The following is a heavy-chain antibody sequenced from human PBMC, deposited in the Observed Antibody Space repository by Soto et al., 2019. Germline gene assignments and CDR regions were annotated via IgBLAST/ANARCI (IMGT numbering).Heavy chain of an antibody. CDR2: INYSGTA. CDR3: ASRQQQVDLVDS. D-gene: IGHD6-13*01. CDR1: AGYIGSGNYF. J-gene: IGHJ4*02. V-gene: IGHV4-30-4*01. Sequence: SETLSLTCNVTAGYIGSGNYFWSWIRQPPGKSLEWIGHINYSGTAFYNPSLKSRVTISVDASKNQFSLKLTSVTAADTAIYYCASRQQQVDLVDSWGQGTLVTVSS.